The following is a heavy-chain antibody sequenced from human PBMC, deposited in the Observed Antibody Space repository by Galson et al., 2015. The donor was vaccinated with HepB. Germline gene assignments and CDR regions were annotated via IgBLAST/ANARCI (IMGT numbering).Heavy chain of an antibody. Sequence: SLRLSCAASGFTFSSYSMNWVRQAPGKGLEWVSSISSSSSYIYYADSVKGRFTISRDNAKNSLYLQMNSLRAEDTAVYYCASGNRAAAGTVDYWGQGTLVTVSS. CDR3: ASGNRAAAGTVDY. V-gene: IGHV3-21*01. J-gene: IGHJ4*02. CDR2: ISSSSSYI. CDR1: GFTFSSYS. D-gene: IGHD6-13*01.